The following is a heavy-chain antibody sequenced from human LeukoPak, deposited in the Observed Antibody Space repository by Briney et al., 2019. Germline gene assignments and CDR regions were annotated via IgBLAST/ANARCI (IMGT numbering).Heavy chain of an antibody. J-gene: IGHJ5*02. V-gene: IGHV1-2*06. CDR1: GYTFTGYY. D-gene: IGHD4-17*01. CDR2: INPNSGGT. CDR3: ARADMTTVTTGVFT. Sequence: GASVKVSCKASGYTFTGYYMHWVRQAPGQGLGWMGRINPNSGGTNYAQKFQGRVTMTRDTSISTAYMELSRLRSDDTAVYYCARADMTTVTTGVFTWGQGTLVTVSS.